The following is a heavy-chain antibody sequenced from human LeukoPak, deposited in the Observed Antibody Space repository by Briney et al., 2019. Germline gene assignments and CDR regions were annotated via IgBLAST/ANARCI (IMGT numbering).Heavy chain of an antibody. D-gene: IGHD3-22*01. Sequence: KTSETLSLTCAVYGGSFSGYYWSWIRQPPGKGLEWIGEINHSGSTNYNPSPKSRVTISVDTSKNQFSLKLSSVTAADTAVYYCAGYYYDSSGYLDAFDIWGQGTMVTVSS. J-gene: IGHJ3*02. CDR2: INHSGST. V-gene: IGHV4-34*01. CDR1: GGSFSGYY. CDR3: AGYYYDSSGYLDAFDI.